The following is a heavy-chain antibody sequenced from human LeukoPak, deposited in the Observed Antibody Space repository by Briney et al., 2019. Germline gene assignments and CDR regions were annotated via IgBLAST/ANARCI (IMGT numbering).Heavy chain of an antibody. CDR2: ISYDGSNK. V-gene: IGHV3-30*04. CDR1: GFTFSSYA. CDR3: ARDKGSY. Sequence: RGSLRLSCAASGFTFSSYAMHWVRQAPGKGLEWVAVISYDGSNKYYADSVKGRFTISRDNSKNTLYLQMNSLRAEDTAVYYCARDKGSYWGQGTLVTVSS. J-gene: IGHJ4*02.